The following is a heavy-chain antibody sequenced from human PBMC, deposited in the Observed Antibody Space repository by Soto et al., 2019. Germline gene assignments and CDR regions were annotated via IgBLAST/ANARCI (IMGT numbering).Heavy chain of an antibody. CDR3: ARDTRMVRGVIITSGWFDP. CDR1: GGSISSGGYY. V-gene: IGHV4-31*03. J-gene: IGHJ5*02. Sequence: SETLSLTCTVSGGSISSGGYYWSWIRQHPGKGLEWIGYIYYSGSTYYNPSLKSRVTISVDTSKNQFSLKLSSVTAADTAVYYCARDTRMVRGVIITSGWFDPWGQGTLVTVSS. D-gene: IGHD3-10*01. CDR2: IYYSGST.